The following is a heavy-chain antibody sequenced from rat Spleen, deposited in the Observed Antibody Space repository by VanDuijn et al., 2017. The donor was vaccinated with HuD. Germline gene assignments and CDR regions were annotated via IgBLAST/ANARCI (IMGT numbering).Heavy chain of an antibody. V-gene: IGHV3-1*01. J-gene: IGHJ3*01. CDR1: GYSITSNY. CDR3: ATGGTYNSGYEIWFAY. Sequence: EVQFQESGPGLVKPSQSLSLTCSVTGYSITSNYWAWIRKFPGDKMEWMGYISYSGSTSYNPSLKSRISIIRDTSKNQFFLQLNSVTTEDTATYYCATGGTYNSGYEIWFAYWGQGTLVTVSS. CDR2: ISYSGST. D-gene: IGHD4-3*01.